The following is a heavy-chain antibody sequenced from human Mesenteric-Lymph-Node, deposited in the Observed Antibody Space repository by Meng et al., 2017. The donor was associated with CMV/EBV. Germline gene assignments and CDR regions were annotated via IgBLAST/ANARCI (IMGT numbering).Heavy chain of an antibody. D-gene: IGHD3-3*01. J-gene: IGHJ6*02. Sequence: SVKVSCKASGGTFSSYAISWVRQAPGQGLEWMGGIIPILGIANYAQKFQGRVTITADKSTSTAYMGLSSLRSEDTAVYYCAREYYDFWSGSSSGYGMDVWGQGTTVTVSS. CDR3: AREYYDFWSGSSSGYGMDV. CDR1: GGTFSSYA. CDR2: IIPILGIA. V-gene: IGHV1-69*10.